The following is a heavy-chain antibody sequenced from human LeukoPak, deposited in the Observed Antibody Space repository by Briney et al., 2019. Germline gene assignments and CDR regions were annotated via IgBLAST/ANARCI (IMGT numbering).Heavy chain of an antibody. D-gene: IGHD6-13*01. CDR3: ARSLPYGTTWYGRSDF. CDR1: GFTFSNYY. V-gene: IGHV3-7*03. CDR2: IRQDGDTK. J-gene: IGHJ4*02. Sequence: GGSLRLSCAASGFTFSNYYMTWVRLPPGKGLEWVANIRQDGDTKYYVDSVKGRFTISRDNAMNSLYLQMNSLRAEDTAIYYCARSLPYGTTWYGRSDFWGQGTLVTVSS.